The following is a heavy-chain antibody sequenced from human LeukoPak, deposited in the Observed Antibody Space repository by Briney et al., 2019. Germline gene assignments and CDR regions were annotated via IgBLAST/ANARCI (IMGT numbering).Heavy chain of an antibody. D-gene: IGHD6-19*01. CDR1: GYSISSGYY. CDR2: IYHSGST. J-gene: IGHJ4*02. Sequence: PSETLSLTCAVSGYSISSGYYWGWIRQPPGKGLGWIGSIYHSGSTYYNPSLKSRVTISVDTSKNQFSLKLSSVTAADTAVYYCARVGSGWYNYWGQGTLVTVSS. V-gene: IGHV4-38-2*01. CDR3: ARVGSGWYNY.